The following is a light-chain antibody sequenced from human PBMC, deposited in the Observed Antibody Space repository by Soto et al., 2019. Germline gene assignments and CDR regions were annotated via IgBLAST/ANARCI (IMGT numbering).Light chain of an antibody. J-gene: IGKJ4*01. Sequence: EIVMTQSPATLSVSPGERATLSCRASQSVSSNLAWYQQKPGQAPRLLIYVASTRPTGIPARFSGSGSGTEFPLTISSLQSEDFAVYYCQQYNSWPLTFGGGTKVEIK. CDR2: VAS. CDR3: QQYNSWPLT. V-gene: IGKV3-15*01. CDR1: QSVSSN.